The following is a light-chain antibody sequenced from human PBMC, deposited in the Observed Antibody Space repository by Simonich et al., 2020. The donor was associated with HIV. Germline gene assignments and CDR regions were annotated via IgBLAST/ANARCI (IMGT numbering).Light chain of an antibody. CDR2: WAS. CDR3: QQYFSTPRT. V-gene: IGKV4-1*01. CDR1: QSVLSSSKNKNY. J-gene: IGKJ1*01. Sequence: DIVMTQSPDSLAVSLGESATINCKSSQSVLSSSKNKNYLAWYQQKPGQPPKLLIYWASTRASGGPYRFSGSGSGTDFTLTISSLQAEDVAVYYCQQYFSTPRTFGQGTKVEIK.